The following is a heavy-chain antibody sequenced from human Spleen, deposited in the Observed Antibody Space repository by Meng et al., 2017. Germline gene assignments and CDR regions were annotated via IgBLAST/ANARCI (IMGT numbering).Heavy chain of an antibody. Sequence: EMQLVETGGGLLEPGGSLRPSCVAYEFSFISAWMSWVRQTSGKGLEWVGRIRSKTDGGTTEYAAPVKGRVTISRDDSRNTLYLQMNSLKTEDTAVYYCTTDPRFWGQGTLVTVSS. V-gene: IGHV3-15*01. CDR2: IRSKTDGGTT. D-gene: IGHD3-16*01. CDR3: TTDPRF. CDR1: EFSFISAW. J-gene: IGHJ4*02.